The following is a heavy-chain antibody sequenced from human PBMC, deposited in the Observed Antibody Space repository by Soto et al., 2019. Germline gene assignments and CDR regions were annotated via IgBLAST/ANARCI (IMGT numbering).Heavy chain of an antibody. V-gene: IGHV4-59*08. D-gene: IGHD3-9*01. CDR1: GGSISSYY. J-gene: IGHJ6*03. Sequence: PSETLSLTCTVSGGSISSYYWSWIRQPPGKGLEWIGYIYYSGSTNYNPSLKSRVTISVDTSKNQFSLKLSSVTAADTAVYYCARHIGGYYDILTGLSYYYYYMDVWGKGTTVTVSS. CDR3: ARHIGGYYDILTGLSYYYYYMDV. CDR2: IYYSGST.